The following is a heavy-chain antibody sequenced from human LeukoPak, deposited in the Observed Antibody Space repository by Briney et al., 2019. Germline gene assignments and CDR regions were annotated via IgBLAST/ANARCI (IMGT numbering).Heavy chain of an antibody. CDR3: AREGYSSSSFNDY. Sequence: GGSLRLSCAASGFTFSSYWMSWVRQAPGKGLEWVANIKQDGSEKYYVDSVKGRFTIYRDNAKNSLYLQMNSLRAEDTAVYYCAREGYSSSSFNDYWGQGTLVTVSS. V-gene: IGHV3-7*01. CDR1: GFTFSSYW. D-gene: IGHD6-6*01. CDR2: IKQDGSEK. J-gene: IGHJ4*02.